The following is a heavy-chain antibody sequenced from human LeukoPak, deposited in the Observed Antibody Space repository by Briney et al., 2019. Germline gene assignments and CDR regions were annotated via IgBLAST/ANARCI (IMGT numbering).Heavy chain of an antibody. V-gene: IGHV3-23*01. D-gene: IGHD1-26*01. CDR1: GVTFSNYA. CDR2: ISGSTGST. Sequence: PGGSLRLSCAPSGVTFSNYATNWVRQASGKGLEWVSLISGSTGSTYYADSVKGRFSISRDSSKNTVYLQMNSLRVVDRAVYYCAKGPVSAIVGATTLDYWGQGTLVTVSS. CDR3: AKGPVSAIVGATTLDY. J-gene: IGHJ4*02.